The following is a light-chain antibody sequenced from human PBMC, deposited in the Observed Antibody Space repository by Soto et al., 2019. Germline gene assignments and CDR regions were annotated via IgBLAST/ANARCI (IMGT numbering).Light chain of an antibody. J-gene: IGLJ1*01. V-gene: IGLV1-44*01. CDR3: GSWDSSLSAYV. CDR2: SDD. CDR1: ISNIGSKT. Sequence: QSVLTQPPSASGTPGQGVTISCSGSISNIGSKTVKWYQQFPGTAPQLLIYSDDQRPSGVPDRFSGSKSGTSATLGITGFQTGDEADYYCGSWDSSLSAYVFGTGTKVTV.